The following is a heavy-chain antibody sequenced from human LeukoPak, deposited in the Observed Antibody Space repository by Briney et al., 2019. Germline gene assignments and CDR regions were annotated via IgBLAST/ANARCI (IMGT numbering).Heavy chain of an antibody. D-gene: IGHD5-18*01. CDR1: GGSISSSSYY. V-gene: IGHV4-39*07. CDR3: ARRSIPGSWYSYGFYFDY. CDR2: IYYSGST. Sequence: SETLSLTCTVSGGSISSSSYYWGWIRQPPGKGLEWIGSIYYSGSTYYNPSLKSRVTISVDTSKNQFSLKLSSVTAADTAVYYCARRSIPGSWYSYGFYFDYWGQGTLVTVSS. J-gene: IGHJ4*02.